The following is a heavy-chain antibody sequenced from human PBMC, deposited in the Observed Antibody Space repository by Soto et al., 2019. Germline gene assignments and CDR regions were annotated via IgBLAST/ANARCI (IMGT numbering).Heavy chain of an antibody. CDR1: GFTFSSYG. Sequence: GGSLRLSCAASGFTFSSYGMHWVRQAPGKGLEWVAVISYDGSNKYYADSVKGRFTISRDNSKNTLYLQMNSLRAEDKAVYYCAGVTRAANPPDYWGQGTLVTVSS. V-gene: IGHV3-30*03. CDR2: ISYDGSNK. D-gene: IGHD2-15*01. CDR3: AGVTRAANPPDY. J-gene: IGHJ4*02.